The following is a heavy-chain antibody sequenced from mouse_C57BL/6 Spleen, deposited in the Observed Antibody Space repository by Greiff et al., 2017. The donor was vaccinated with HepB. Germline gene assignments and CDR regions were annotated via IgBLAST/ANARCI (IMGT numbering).Heavy chain of an antibody. CDR3: AREGGRRGYYYAMDY. CDR2: IYPGDGDT. V-gene: IGHV1-82*01. D-gene: IGHD3-3*01. Sequence: QVQLQQSGPELVKPGASVKISCKASGYAFSSSWMNWVKQRPGKGLEWIGRIYPGDGDTNYNGKFKGKATLTADKSSSTAYMQLSSLTSEDSAVYFCAREGGRRGYYYAMDYWGQGTSVTVSS. CDR1: GYAFSSSW. J-gene: IGHJ4*01.